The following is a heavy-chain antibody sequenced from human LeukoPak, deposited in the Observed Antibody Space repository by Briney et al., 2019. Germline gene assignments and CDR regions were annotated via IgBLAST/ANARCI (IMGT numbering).Heavy chain of an antibody. D-gene: IGHD6-13*01. Sequence: GGSLRLSCAAPGFTFSTYNMNWVRQTPGKGLERVSYISSSSTTIYNADSVKGRFTISRDNAKNSLYLQMDSLRDEDTAVYYCARVWSGQQLVLGDYWGQGALVTVSS. V-gene: IGHV3-48*02. CDR1: GFTFSTYN. CDR2: ISSSSTTI. CDR3: ARVWSGQQLVLGDY. J-gene: IGHJ4*02.